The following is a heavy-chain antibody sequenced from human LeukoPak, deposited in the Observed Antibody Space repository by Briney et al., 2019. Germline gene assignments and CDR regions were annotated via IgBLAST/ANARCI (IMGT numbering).Heavy chain of an antibody. D-gene: IGHD3-10*01. CDR3: ARVVLVRGVTYNWFDP. Sequence: KSGGSLRLSCAASGFTFSSYSMNWVRQAPGKGLERVSSISSSSSYIYYADSVKGRFTISRDNAKNSLYLQMNSLRAEDTAVYYCARVVLVRGVTYNWFDPWGQGTLVTVSS. J-gene: IGHJ5*02. CDR2: ISSSSSYI. V-gene: IGHV3-21*01. CDR1: GFTFSSYS.